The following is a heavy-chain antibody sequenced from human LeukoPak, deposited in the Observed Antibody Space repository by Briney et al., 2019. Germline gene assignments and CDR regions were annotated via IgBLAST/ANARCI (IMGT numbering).Heavy chain of an antibody. CDR2: FDPEDGET. CDR3: ATDLAAAGSDY. V-gene: IGHV1-24*01. CDR1: GGTFSSYA. Sequence: ASVKVSCKASGGTFSSYAISWVRQAPGKGLEWMGGFDPEDGETIYAQKFQGRVTMTEDTSTDTAYMELSSLRSEDTAVYYCATDLAAAGSDYWGQGTLVTVFS. J-gene: IGHJ4*02. D-gene: IGHD6-13*01.